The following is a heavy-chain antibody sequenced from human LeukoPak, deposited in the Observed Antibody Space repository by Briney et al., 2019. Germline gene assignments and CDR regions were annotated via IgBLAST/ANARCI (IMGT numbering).Heavy chain of an antibody. J-gene: IGHJ4*02. CDR3: ARSFDYYDSSAYNFDS. CDR2: IYYRVSS. Sequence: PSETLSLTCTVSGGSISSYYWSWIRQPPGKGLEWIGYIYYRVSSSYNPSLKSRVTISVDTSKNQLSLKLSSVTAADTAVYYCARSFDYYDSSAYNFDSWGQGTLVTVSS. V-gene: IGHV4-59*01. D-gene: IGHD3-22*01. CDR1: GGSISSYY.